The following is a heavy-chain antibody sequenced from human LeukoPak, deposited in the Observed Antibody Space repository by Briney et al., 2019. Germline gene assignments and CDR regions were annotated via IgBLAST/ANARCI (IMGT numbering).Heavy chain of an antibody. V-gene: IGHV3-69-1*01. Sequence: PGGSLRLSCAASRFTFDDYAVDWVRQAPGKGLEWVSGISCYADSVKGRFTISGDNAKNSLYLQMNSLRAEDTALYYCAKVDPRDAFDIWGQGTMVTVSS. CDR3: AKVDPRDAFDI. D-gene: IGHD3-9*01. CDR2: ISC. J-gene: IGHJ3*02. CDR1: RFTFDDYA.